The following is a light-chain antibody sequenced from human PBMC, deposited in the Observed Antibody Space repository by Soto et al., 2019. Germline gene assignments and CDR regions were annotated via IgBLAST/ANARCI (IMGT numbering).Light chain of an antibody. CDR2: GAS. CDR3: QQYARPPFA. Sequence: EIVMTQSPATLSVSPGEGATLSCRASQSVSISLAWYQHKPGQAPRLLIHGASTRASGIPPKFSGSGSGTDFTLTISRLEPEDFAVYYCQQYARPPFAFGQGTKVDIK. J-gene: IGKJ2*01. CDR1: QSVSIS. V-gene: IGKV3D-15*01.